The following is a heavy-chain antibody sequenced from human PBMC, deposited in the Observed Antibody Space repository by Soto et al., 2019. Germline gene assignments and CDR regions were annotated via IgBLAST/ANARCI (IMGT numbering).Heavy chain of an antibody. Sequence: TSETLSLTCTVSGGSVSSGSYYWSWIRQPPGKGLEWIGYIYYSGSTNYNPSLKSRVTISVDTSKNQFSLKLSSVTAADTAVYYCARGFYYDSSGYYLDAFDIWGQGTMVTVSS. CDR3: ARGFYYDSSGYYLDAFDI. D-gene: IGHD3-22*01. V-gene: IGHV4-61*01. J-gene: IGHJ3*02. CDR2: IYYSGST. CDR1: GGSVSSGSYY.